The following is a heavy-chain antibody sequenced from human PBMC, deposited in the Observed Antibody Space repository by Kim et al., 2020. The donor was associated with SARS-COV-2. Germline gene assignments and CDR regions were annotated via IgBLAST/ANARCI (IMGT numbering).Heavy chain of an antibody. D-gene: IGHD4-4*01. J-gene: IGHJ6*02. Sequence: GGSLRLSCAASGFTFGDYAMHWVRQAPGKGLEWVSGISWNSGSIGYADSVKGRFTISRDNAKNSLYLQMNSLRAEDTALYYCARFTVTTIYGMDVWGQGTTVTVSS. V-gene: IGHV3-9*01. CDR1: GFTFGDYA. CDR3: ARFTVTTIYGMDV. CDR2: ISWNSGSI.